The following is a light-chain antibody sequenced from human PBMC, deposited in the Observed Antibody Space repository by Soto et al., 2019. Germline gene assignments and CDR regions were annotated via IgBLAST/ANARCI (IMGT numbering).Light chain of an antibody. CDR2: DAS. CDR3: RKRTNWPPIP. V-gene: IGKV3-11*01. CDR1: QSVSSF. J-gene: IGKJ5*01. Sequence: EIVLTQSPATLSLSPGERATLSCRASQSVSSFLAWYRQKPGQAPRLLIDDASNKAPGIPARFSGSGSGTASTPAISSLQSEDFAVYYCRKRTNWPPIPFGQGTR.